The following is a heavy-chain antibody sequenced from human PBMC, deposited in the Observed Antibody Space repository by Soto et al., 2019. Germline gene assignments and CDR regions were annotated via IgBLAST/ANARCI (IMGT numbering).Heavy chain of an antibody. V-gene: IGHV4-4*02. J-gene: IGHJ4*02. CDR1: GGSISSSNW. CDR2: IYHSGST. D-gene: IGHD5-18*01. Sequence: SETLSLTCAVSGGSISSSNWWSWVRQPPGKGLEWIGEIYHSGSTNYNPSLKSRVTISVDKSKNQFSLKLSSVPAADTAVYYCARDLGYGQGLDYWGQGTLVTVSS. CDR3: ARDLGYGQGLDY.